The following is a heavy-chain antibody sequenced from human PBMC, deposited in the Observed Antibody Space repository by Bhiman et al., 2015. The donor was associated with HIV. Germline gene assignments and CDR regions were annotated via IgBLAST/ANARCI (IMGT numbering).Heavy chain of an antibody. CDR3: ARRPSADTSGRYFDY. Sequence: EVQLVESGGGLVQPGASLRLSCAASGFTFSNYPMNWVRQAPGKGLEWISYIHPSSSSLYYADSVRGRFTISRDNAKNSVYLQMNSLRAEDTAVYYCARRPSADTSGRYFDYWGQGTRVTVSS. CDR1: GFTFSNYP. V-gene: IGHV3-48*01. CDR2: IHPSSSSL. J-gene: IGHJ4*02. D-gene: IGHD3-22*01.